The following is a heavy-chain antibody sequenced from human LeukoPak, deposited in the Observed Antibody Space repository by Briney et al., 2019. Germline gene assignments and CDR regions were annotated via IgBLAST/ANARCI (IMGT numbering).Heavy chain of an antibody. J-gene: IGHJ4*02. D-gene: IGHD6-25*01. CDR3: AREGSETRTLVSSEGCSGCFDY. CDR1: EFLFSAYN. Sequence: GGSLRLSCAASEFLFSAYNMNWVRQAPGKGLEWISSISSSSSYIYYADSVKGRFTISRDNAKNSLYLQMNSLRAEDTAVYYCAREGSETRTLVSSEGCSGCFDYWGQGTLVTVSS. CDR2: ISSSSSYI. V-gene: IGHV3-21*01.